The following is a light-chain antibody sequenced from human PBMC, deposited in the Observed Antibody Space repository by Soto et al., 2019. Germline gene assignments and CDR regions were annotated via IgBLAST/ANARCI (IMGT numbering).Light chain of an antibody. CDR2: EVT. CDR1: SSDVGAYNS. Sequence: QSALTQPPSASGSPGQSVTISCTGTSSDVGAYNSVSWYQQHPGEVPKLLIYEVTQRPPGVPYRFSGSKSGNTASLTVSGLQAEDEGDYYCNSYAGSNNVIFGGGTQLTVL. J-gene: IGLJ2*01. V-gene: IGLV2-8*01. CDR3: NSYAGSNNVI.